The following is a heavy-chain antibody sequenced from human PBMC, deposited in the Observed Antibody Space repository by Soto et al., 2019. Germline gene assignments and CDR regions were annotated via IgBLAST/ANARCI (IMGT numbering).Heavy chain of an antibody. D-gene: IGHD3-16*01. V-gene: IGHV1-46*02. CDR2: IHPSGDTK. CDR3: ARDLWGSWTVDY. J-gene: IGHJ4*02. Sequence: QVQLVQSGAEVKEPGASVKVSCKASGYTFQNYHMHWVRQAPGQGLEWMGIIHPSGDTKTYAQRFQGRPAMTRDTSTSTAYMELSSRTSEDTAVYFCARDLWGSWTVDYWGQGTLVTVSS. CDR1: GYTFQNYH.